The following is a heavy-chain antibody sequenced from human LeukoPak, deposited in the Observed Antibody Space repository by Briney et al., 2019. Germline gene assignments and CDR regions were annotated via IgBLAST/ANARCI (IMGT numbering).Heavy chain of an antibody. J-gene: IGHJ4*02. CDR2: INTNTGNP. CDR3: ARAYCSSTSCYTIDY. D-gene: IGHD2-2*02. V-gene: IGHV7-4-1*02. CDR1: GYTFTSYA. Sequence: ASVTVSFTASGYTFTSYAMNWVRQAPGQGLEWMGWINTNTGNPTYAQGFTGRFVFSLDTSVSTAYLQISSLKAEDTAVYYCARAYCSSTSCYTIDYWGQGTLVTVSS.